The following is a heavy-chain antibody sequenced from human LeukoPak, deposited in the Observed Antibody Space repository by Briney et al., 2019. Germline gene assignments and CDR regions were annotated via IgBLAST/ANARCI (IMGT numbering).Heavy chain of an antibody. J-gene: IGHJ6*02. D-gene: IGHD3-10*01. V-gene: IGHV3-30*04. CDR3: ARPGKVDRGVITFYYYYGMDV. CDR2: ISYDGSNK. Sequence: AGSLRLSCAASGFTISSYGMHWVRQAPGQGLEWVAVISYDGSNKYYADSVKGRFTIYRDNSKNTLYLQMNSLRAEDTAVYYCARPGKVDRGVITFYYYYGMDVWGQGTTVTVSS. CDR1: GFTISSYG.